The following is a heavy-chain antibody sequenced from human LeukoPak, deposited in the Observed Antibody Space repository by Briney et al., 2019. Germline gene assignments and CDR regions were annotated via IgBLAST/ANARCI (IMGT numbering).Heavy chain of an antibody. CDR2: ISWSGGNI. J-gene: IGHJ4*02. CDR1: GFTFDDYA. Sequence: SLRLSCAASGFTFDDYAIHWVRQAPGKGLEWVSGISWSGGNIGYADSVKGRFTISRDNAKNSLYLQMNSLRAEDAALYYCAKASDCSSTSCQSPGLDYWGQGTLVTVSS. CDR3: AKASDCSSTSCQSPGLDY. D-gene: IGHD2-2*01. V-gene: IGHV3-9*01.